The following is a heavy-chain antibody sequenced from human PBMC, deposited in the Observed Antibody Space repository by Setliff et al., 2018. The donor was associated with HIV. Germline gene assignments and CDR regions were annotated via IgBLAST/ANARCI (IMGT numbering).Heavy chain of an antibody. CDR1: GYTFTTYD. D-gene: IGHD2-15*01. J-gene: IGHJ3*02. V-gene: IGHV1-8*02. CDR2: MNPNSGDT. Sequence: ASVKVSCKASGYTFTTYDINWVRQAAGQGLEWMGWMNPNSGDTGYAQRFQGRLTMTRNTSISTAYMELNSLMSEDTAVYFCAIRREVVVATTRRGLDIWGQGTMVTVSS. CDR3: AIRREVVVATTRRGLDI.